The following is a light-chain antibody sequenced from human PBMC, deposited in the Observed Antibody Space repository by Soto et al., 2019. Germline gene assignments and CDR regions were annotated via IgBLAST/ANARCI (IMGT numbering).Light chain of an antibody. Sequence: GDRVTITCRASQTISSWLAWYQQKPGKAPKLLIYKASTLKSGVPSRFSGSGSGTEFTLTISSLQPDDFVTYYCQHYNSYSEAFGQGTKVDIK. J-gene: IGKJ1*01. CDR1: QTISSW. V-gene: IGKV1-5*03. CDR2: KAS. CDR3: QHYNSYSEA.